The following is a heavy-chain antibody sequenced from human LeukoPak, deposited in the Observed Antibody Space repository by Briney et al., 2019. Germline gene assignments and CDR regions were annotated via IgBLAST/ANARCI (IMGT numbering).Heavy chain of an antibody. CDR3: ARDRAAGNFDY. Sequence: GGSLRLSCAASGFTVSYNYMSWVRQAQGKGLEWVSVIYSGGSTYYADSVKGRFTISGDNSKNTLCLQMDSLRAEDTAVYYCARDRAAGNFDYWGQGTLVTVSS. CDR1: GFTVSYNY. D-gene: IGHD6-13*01. V-gene: IGHV3-66*01. J-gene: IGHJ4*02. CDR2: IYSGGST.